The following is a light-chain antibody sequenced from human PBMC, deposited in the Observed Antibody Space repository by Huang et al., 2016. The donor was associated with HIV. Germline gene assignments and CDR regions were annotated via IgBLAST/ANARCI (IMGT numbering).Light chain of an antibody. CDR3: QQYNDWPRS. CDR2: AAS. V-gene: IGKV3-15*01. J-gene: IGKJ1*01. CDR1: QSINTN. Sequence: EIMMTQSPGTLSVAPGERATLSCRASQSINTNLAWLQQNPGQAPRLLIYAASTRTADFPARFSGSGSRTEFTLTISSLQSEDIAVYYCQQYNDWPRSFGQGTKVEIK.